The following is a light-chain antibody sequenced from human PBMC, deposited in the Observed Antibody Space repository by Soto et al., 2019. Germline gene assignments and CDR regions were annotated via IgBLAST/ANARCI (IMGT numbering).Light chain of an antibody. CDR3: FQGLQTPPIT. Sequence: DIVLTQSPLSLPVIPGEPASISCRSSQSLQYSNGYNYLDWYFQKPGQSPQLLISLGSTRASGVPDRFSGSGSGTDFTLKIRRVEADDVGVYYCFQGLQTPPITCGQGTRREIK. CDR1: QSLQYSNGYNY. CDR2: LGS. J-gene: IGKJ5*01. V-gene: IGKV2-28*01.